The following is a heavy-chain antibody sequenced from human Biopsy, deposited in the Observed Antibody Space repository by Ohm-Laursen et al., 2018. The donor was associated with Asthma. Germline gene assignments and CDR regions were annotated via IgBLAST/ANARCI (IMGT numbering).Heavy chain of an antibody. Sequence: SVKVSCKTSGYTFNGAGITWVRQAPGQGLEWMGWISVYNGNTKVAQKFQDRVTMITDTSTSTAYMELRSLRSDDTAVYFCARAVDYSHYYGIDVWGQGTTVTVS. CDR1: GYTFNGAG. D-gene: IGHD3-10*01. J-gene: IGHJ6*02. CDR2: ISVYNGNT. CDR3: ARAVDYSHYYGIDV. V-gene: IGHV1-18*01.